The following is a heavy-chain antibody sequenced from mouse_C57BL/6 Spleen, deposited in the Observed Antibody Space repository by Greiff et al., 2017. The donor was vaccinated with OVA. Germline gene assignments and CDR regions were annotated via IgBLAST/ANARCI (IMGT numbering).Heavy chain of an antibody. Sequence: VMLVESGPGLVAPSQSLSITCTVSGFSLTSYGVSWVRQPPGKGLEWLGVIWGDGSTNYHSALISRLSISKDNSKSQVFLKLNSLQTDDTATYYCAKHGSSYVANAMDYWGQGTSVTVSS. J-gene: IGHJ4*01. CDR3: AKHGSSYVANAMDY. V-gene: IGHV2-3*01. D-gene: IGHD1-1*01. CDR1: GFSLTSYG. CDR2: IWGDGST.